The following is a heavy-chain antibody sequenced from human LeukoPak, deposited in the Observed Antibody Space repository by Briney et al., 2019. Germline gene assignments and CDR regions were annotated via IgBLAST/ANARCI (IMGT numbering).Heavy chain of an antibody. CDR2: IYYGGST. Sequence: SETLSLTCTVSGGSISSYYWSWIRQPPGKGLEWIGYIYYGGSTNYNPSLKSRVTISVDTSKNQFSLKLRSVTAADTAVYYCARGGYYGSGNDFRFDPWGQGTLVTVSS. V-gene: IGHV4-59*01. J-gene: IGHJ5*02. D-gene: IGHD3-10*01. CDR1: GGSISSYY. CDR3: ARGGYYGSGNDFRFDP.